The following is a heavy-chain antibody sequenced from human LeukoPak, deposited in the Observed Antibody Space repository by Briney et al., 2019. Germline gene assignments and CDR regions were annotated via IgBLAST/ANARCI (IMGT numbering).Heavy chain of an antibody. CDR1: GFTVSSNY. D-gene: IGHD6-19*01. CDR3: AREGSSGWYGGYYFDY. CDR2: IYSGGST. V-gene: IGHV3-53*01. J-gene: IGHJ4*02. Sequence: GGSLRLSCAASGFTVSSNYMSWVRQAPGKGLEWVSVIYSGGSTYYADSVKGRFAISRDNAKNSLYLQMNSLRAEDTAVYYCAREGSSGWYGGYYFDYWGQGTLVTVSS.